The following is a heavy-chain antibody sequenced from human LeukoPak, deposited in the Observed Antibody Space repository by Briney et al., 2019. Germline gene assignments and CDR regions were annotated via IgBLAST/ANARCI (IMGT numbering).Heavy chain of an antibody. V-gene: IGHV3-23*01. CDR3: AKSSIMITFGGVIAQYYFDY. CDR1: GFSFSNYW. D-gene: IGHD3-16*02. Sequence: TGGSLRLSCAASGFSFSNYWMSWVRQAPGKGLEWVSAISGSGGSTYYADSVKGRFTISRDNSKNTLYLQMNSLRAEDTAVYYCAKSSIMITFGGVIAQYYFDYWGQGTLVTVSS. J-gene: IGHJ4*02. CDR2: ISGSGGST.